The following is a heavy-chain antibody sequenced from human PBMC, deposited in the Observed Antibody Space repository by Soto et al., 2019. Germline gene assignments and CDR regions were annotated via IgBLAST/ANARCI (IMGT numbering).Heavy chain of an antibody. Sequence: PGRTMRRPCAAGGFILRGYEWIFSHKATGKGLEYISYISGSGTTIYYADSVKGRFTISRDNAKKSLYLQMNSLRAEDTAVYYCAREVTVFGVIIPTPMDVWGQGTTVTVSS. V-gene: IGHV3-48*03. CDR1: GFILRGYE. CDR2: ISGSGTTI. CDR3: AREVTVFGVIIPTPMDV. D-gene: IGHD3-3*01. J-gene: IGHJ6*02.